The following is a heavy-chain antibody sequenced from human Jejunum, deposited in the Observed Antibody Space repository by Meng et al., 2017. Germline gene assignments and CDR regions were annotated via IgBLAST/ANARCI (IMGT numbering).Heavy chain of an antibody. CDR3: SRAQYGSGSYNLDN. CDR2: ISSSGTSK. D-gene: IGHD3-10*01. Sequence: GGSLRLSCAASGFSFSDYYMAWIRQAPGKGLEWLSYISSSGTSKYYAASVKGRFTISRENSKNSLFLQMNSLKTEDTAVYYCSRAQYGSGSYNLDNWGQGTLVTVSS. V-gene: IGHV3-11*01. CDR1: GFSFSDYY. J-gene: IGHJ4*02.